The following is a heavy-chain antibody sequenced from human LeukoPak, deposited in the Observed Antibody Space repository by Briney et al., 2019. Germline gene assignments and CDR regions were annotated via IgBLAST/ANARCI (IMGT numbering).Heavy chain of an antibody. CDR1: GGTFSSYA. J-gene: IGHJ6*03. D-gene: IGHD3-10*01. V-gene: IGHV3-30*02. CDR2: IRYDGSNK. Sequence: SCKASGGTFSSYAISWVRQAPGKGLEWVAFIRYDGSNKYYADSVKGRFTISRDNSKNTLYLQMNSLRAEDTAVYYCAKAGITMVRRPYYYMDVWGKGTTVTISS. CDR3: AKAGITMVRRPYYYMDV.